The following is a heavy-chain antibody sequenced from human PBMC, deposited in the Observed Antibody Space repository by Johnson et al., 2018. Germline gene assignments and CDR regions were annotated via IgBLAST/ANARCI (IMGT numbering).Heavy chain of an antibody. Sequence: EVQLVESGGGLIQPGGSLRLSCAASGFIVSNNYMSWVRQAPGKGLEWVSIIYSGGTTYYADSVKGRFTFSRDSSKNRLFLQMNDLGAEDTAVYYCAVCKTSVYYFGLNVWGQGITVTVSS. CDR1: GFIVSNNY. D-gene: IGHD2/OR15-2a*01. V-gene: IGHV3-53*01. CDR2: IYSGGTT. CDR3: AVCKTSVYYFGLNV. J-gene: IGHJ6*02.